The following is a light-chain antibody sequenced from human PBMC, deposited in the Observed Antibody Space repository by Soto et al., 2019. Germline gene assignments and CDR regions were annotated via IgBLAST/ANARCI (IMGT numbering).Light chain of an antibody. V-gene: IGKV3-20*01. CDR1: QSVSSTF. CDR2: GAS. CDR3: QQYGSSPWT. J-gene: IGKJ1*01. Sequence: EIVLTQSPATLSLSPGEGATLSCRSSQSVSSTFLAWYQHKPGRPPRLLIYGASSGATDIPDRFSGGGSGTDFTLTIIRLEPEDFAVYYCQQYGSSPWTFGQGTKVDIK.